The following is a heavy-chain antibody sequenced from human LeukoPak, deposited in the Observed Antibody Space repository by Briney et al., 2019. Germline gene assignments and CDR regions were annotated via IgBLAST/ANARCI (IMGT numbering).Heavy chain of an antibody. CDR3: ARGGDSSGWYGG. CDR1: GGSISSSSYY. V-gene: IGHV4-39*07. J-gene: IGHJ4*02. Sequence: SETLSLTCTVSGGSISSSSYYWGWIRQPPGKGLEWIGSIYYSGSTYYNPSLKSRVTISVDTSKNQFSLKLSSVTAADTAVYYCARGGDSSGWYGGWGQGTLVTASS. D-gene: IGHD6-19*01. CDR2: IYYSGST.